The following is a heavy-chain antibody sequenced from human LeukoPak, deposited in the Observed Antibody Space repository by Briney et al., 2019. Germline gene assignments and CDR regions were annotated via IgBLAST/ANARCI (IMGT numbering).Heavy chain of an antibody. D-gene: IGHD2-21*01. CDR1: GYSFGDYF. J-gene: IGHJ3*01. V-gene: IGHV1-2*02. CDR2: VIPSSSDT. CDR3: ARKQHISWTTKIAFDL. Sequence: ASVKVSCKGSGYSFGDYFLHWLRQAPGQGLEWMGWVIPSSSDTYYAQKFQGRITMTGDMSVNTAHMELTRLTSDDSAMYFCARKQHISWTTKIAFDLWGQGTKVIVSS.